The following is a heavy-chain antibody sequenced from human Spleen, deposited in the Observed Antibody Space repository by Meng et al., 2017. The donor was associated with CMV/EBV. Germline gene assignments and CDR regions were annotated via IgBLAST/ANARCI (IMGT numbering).Heavy chain of an antibody. CDR3: ATYLFIGGNYDFDY. CDR2: IYHGGRI. D-gene: IGHD4-11*01. Sequence: SETLSLTCAVYSGSFSGYYWSWIRQPPGKGLEWIGSIYHGGRIYYNPSLKRRVTISVDTSKNYVSLRLSSVTAADTAVYFCATYLFIGGNYDFDYWGQGTLVTVSS. J-gene: IGHJ4*02. CDR1: SGSFSGYY. V-gene: IGHV4-34*01.